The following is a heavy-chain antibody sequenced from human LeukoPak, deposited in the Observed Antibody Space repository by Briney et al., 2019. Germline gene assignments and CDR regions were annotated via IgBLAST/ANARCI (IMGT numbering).Heavy chain of an antibody. CDR1: GFTFSSSA. D-gene: IGHD5-24*01. Sequence: GGSLRLSCAASGFTFSSSAMSWVRQAPGKGLEWVATISGSDSSTYYTDSVKGRFTISRDNSKNTLYLQMNSLRADDTAVYYCAKSGYNRFDYWGQGTLVTVSS. CDR2: ISGSDSST. CDR3: AKSGYNRFDY. J-gene: IGHJ4*02. V-gene: IGHV3-23*01.